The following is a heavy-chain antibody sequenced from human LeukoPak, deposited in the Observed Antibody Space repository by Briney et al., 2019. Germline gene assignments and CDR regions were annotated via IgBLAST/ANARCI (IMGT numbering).Heavy chain of an antibody. CDR2: ISSSGSTI. CDR3: ARRSVAGPLDY. D-gene: IGHD6-19*01. V-gene: IGHV3-48*03. CDR1: GFTFSSYE. Sequence: GRSLRLSCAASGFTFSSYEMNWVRQAPGKGLEWVSYISSSGSTIYYADSVKGRFTISRDNAKNSLYLQMNSLRAEDTAVYYCARRSVAGPLDYWGQGTLVTVSS. J-gene: IGHJ4*02.